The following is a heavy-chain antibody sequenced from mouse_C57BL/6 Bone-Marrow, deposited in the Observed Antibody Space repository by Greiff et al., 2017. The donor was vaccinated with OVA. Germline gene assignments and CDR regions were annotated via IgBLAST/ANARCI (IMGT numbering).Heavy chain of an antibody. CDR3: ARDGVGPDYFDY. J-gene: IGHJ2*01. CDR2: IHPNSGST. V-gene: IGHV1-64*01. CDR1: GYTFTSYW. Sequence: QVQLQQPGAELVKPGASVKLSCKASGYTFTSYWMHWVKQRPGQGLEWIGLIHPNSGSTNYNEKFQSKATLTVDKSSSTAYMQLSSLTSEDSAVYYGARDGVGPDYFDYWGQGTTLTVSS. D-gene: IGHD4-1*01.